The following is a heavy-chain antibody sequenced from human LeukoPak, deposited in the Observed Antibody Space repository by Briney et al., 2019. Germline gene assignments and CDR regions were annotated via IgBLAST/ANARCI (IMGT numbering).Heavy chain of an antibody. CDR3: ARGTEVVPAAISTVLRYFDWFFPPDY. CDR2: ISYDGSNK. J-gene: IGHJ4*02. D-gene: IGHD3-9*01. Sequence: SGGSLRLSCAASGFTFSSYAMHWVRRAPGKGLEWVAVISYDGSNKYYADSVKGRFSISRDNSKNTLYLQMNSLRAEDTAVYYCARGTEVVPAAISTVLRYFDWFFPPDYWGQGTLVTVSS. V-gene: IGHV3-30*04. CDR1: GFTFSSYA.